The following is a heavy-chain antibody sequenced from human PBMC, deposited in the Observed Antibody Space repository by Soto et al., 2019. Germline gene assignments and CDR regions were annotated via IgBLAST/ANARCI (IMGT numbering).Heavy chain of an antibody. V-gene: IGHV4-59*01. CDR3: ARTESIRVPTGGFDP. CDR2: IYYSGST. Sequence: KPSETLSLTCTVSGGSISSYYWSWIRQPPGKGLEWIGYIYYSGSTNYNPSLKSRVTISVDTSKNQFSLKLSSVTAADTAVYYCARTESIRVPTGGFDPWGQGTLVTVSS. J-gene: IGHJ5*02. CDR1: GGSISSYY. D-gene: IGHD3-10*01.